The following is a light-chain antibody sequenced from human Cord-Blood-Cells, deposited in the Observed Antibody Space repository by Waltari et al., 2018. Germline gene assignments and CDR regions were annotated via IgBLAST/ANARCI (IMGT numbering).Light chain of an antibody. J-gene: IGKJ5*01. CDR1: KGISSW. V-gene: IGKV1-12*01. Sequence: DLQMPQSPSPVSAFVGTRVNLSCWASKGISSWVAWYQQKPGKAPKLLIYAASSLQSGVPSRFSGSGAGTDFTLTISSLQPEDFATYYCQQANSFPPTFGQGTRLEIK. CDR2: AAS. CDR3: QQANSFPPT.